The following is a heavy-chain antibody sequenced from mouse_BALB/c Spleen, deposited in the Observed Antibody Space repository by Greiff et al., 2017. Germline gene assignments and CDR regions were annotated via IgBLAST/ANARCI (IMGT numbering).Heavy chain of an antibody. D-gene: IGHD1-1*01. CDR2: ISDGGSYT. Sequence: EVKLMESGGGLVKPGGSLKLSCAASGFTFSDYYMYWVRQTPEKRLEWVATISDGGSYTYYPDSVKGRFTISRDNAKNNLYLQMSSLKSEDTAMYYCARDGITTDYYAMDYWGQGTSVTVSS. CDR3: ARDGITTDYYAMDY. CDR1: GFTFSDYY. J-gene: IGHJ4*01. V-gene: IGHV5-4*02.